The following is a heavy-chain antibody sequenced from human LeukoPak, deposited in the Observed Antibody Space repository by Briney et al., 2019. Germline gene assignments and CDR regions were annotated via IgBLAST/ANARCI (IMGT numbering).Heavy chain of an antibody. CDR1: GFTFSSYW. CDR2: INSDGSST. V-gene: IGHV3-74*01. CDR3: ASNTAGDGY. Sequence: GGSLRLSCAASGFTFSSYWMHWVRQAPGKGLVWVSRINSDGSSTSHANSVKGRFTISRDNAKNTLYLQMNSLRAEDTAVYYCASNTAGDGYWGQGTLVTVFS. J-gene: IGHJ4*02. D-gene: IGHD6-13*01.